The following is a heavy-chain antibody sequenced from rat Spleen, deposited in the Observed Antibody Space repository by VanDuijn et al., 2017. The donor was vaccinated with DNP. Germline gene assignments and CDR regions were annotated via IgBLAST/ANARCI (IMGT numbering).Heavy chain of an antibody. J-gene: IGHJ3*01. V-gene: IGHV5-25*01. CDR1: GFTYSNYV. CDR2: ISTGGGNT. CDR3: VRPDVYYGLEDWSAN. D-gene: IGHD1-6*01. Sequence: EVQLVESGGGLVQPGRSLKLSCAASGFTYSNYVMAWVRQAPTKGLEWVASISTGGGNTYYRDSVKGRFTISRDNAKSTLYLQMNSLRSEDTAIYYCVRPDVYYGLEDWSANWGQGTLVTVSS.